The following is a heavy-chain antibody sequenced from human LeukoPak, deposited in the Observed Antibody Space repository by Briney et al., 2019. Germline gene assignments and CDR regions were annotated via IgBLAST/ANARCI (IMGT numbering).Heavy chain of an antibody. J-gene: IGHJ4*02. CDR2: IRKDGREI. V-gene: IGHV3-7*01. CDR1: GFSFSTSW. CDR3: ARDGDSWNDFDH. D-gene: IGHD1-1*01. Sequence: GGSLRLSCVASGFSFSTSWMTWVRQAPGKGLEWVANIRKDGREIHYADSLKGRFTISRDNTKNSLFLQMNSLRAEDTGVYYCARDGDSWNDFDHWGQGTLVTDSS.